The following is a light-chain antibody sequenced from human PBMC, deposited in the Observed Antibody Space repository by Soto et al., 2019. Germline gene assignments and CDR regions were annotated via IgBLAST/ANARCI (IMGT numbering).Light chain of an antibody. J-gene: IGLJ1*01. CDR2: EVN. CDR3: SLYNSGSTYV. CDR1: SSDVGSYNR. Sequence: QSVLTQPPSVSGSPGQSVTISCTGTSSDVGSYNRLSWYQQPPGTAPKLIMYEVNTRPSGVPDRFSGSKSGSTASLTISGLQAEDEADYYCSLYNSGSTYVFGTGTKVTVL. V-gene: IGLV2-18*01.